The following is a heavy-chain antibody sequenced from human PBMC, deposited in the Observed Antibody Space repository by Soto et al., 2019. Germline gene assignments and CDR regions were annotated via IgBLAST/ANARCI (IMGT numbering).Heavy chain of an antibody. Sequence: GGSLRLSCAASEFTLSSYSMNWVRQAPGKGLEWVSRIDTDGGGTSYADSVKGRFTISTDNAKNTVYLQMNGLRAEDTAVYYCATVFDLWGQGTLVTVSS. CDR3: ATVFDL. CDR1: EFTLSSYS. J-gene: IGHJ5*02. V-gene: IGHV3-74*01. CDR2: IDTDGGGT.